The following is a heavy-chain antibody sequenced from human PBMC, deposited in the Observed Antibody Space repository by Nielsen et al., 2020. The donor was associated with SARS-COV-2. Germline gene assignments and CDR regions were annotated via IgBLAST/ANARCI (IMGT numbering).Heavy chain of an antibody. Sequence: GGSLRLSCAASGFPLKNYNMTWVRQAQGKGLEWVSYISSGSTYIYYADSVKGRFTLSRDNTKNSLYLQMNSLRAEDTAVYYCARTYWVTTVTSFDYWGQGILVTVSS. CDR3: ARTYWVTTVTSFDY. V-gene: IGHV3-21*01. J-gene: IGHJ4*02. CDR1: GFPLKNYN. D-gene: IGHD4-11*01. CDR2: ISSGSTYI.